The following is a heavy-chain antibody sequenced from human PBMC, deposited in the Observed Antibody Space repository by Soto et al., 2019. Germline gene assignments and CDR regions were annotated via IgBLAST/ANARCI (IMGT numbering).Heavy chain of an antibody. CDR1: GFTFSSYA. Sequence: EVQLLESGGGLVQPGGSLRLSCAASGFTFSSYARSWVRQAPGKGLEWVSAISGSGGSTYYADSVKGRFTISRDNSKNTLYLQMNSLRAEDTAVYYCAKDFLIAVAGTYFDYGGQGTLVTVSS. D-gene: IGHD6-19*01. CDR3: AKDFLIAVAGTYFDY. V-gene: IGHV3-23*01. CDR2: ISGSGGST. J-gene: IGHJ4*02.